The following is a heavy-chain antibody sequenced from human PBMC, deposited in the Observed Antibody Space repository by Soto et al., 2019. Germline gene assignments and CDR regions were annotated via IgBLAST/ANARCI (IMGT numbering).Heavy chain of an antibody. CDR1: GFTFSSYA. J-gene: IGHJ6*02. Sequence: ESGGGLVQPGGSLRLSCAASGFTFSSYAMSWVRQAPGKGLEWVSSISAGGGSTYYADSVKGRFTISRDNSKNTLYLQMNSLRDEDAAVYYCAKDASSTGWCYYGMDVRGQGTTVTVSS. CDR2: ISAGGGST. CDR3: AKDASSTGWCYYGMDV. V-gene: IGHV3-23*01. D-gene: IGHD6-19*01.